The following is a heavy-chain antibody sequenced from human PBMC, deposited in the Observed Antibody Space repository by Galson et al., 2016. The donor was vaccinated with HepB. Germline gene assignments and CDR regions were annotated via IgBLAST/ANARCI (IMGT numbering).Heavy chain of an antibody. CDR3: AKDSGGHNWFDP. D-gene: IGHD3-16*01. CDR2: ISYDGSKK. J-gene: IGHJ5*02. Sequence: SLRLSCAASGFTFSSYGMHWVRQAPGKGLEWLAVISYDGSKKYYPDSVKGRFTISRDNSRHTLYLQMNSLRPEDTAVYYCAKDSGGHNWFDPWGQGTLVTVSS. CDR1: GFTFSSYG. V-gene: IGHV3-30*18.